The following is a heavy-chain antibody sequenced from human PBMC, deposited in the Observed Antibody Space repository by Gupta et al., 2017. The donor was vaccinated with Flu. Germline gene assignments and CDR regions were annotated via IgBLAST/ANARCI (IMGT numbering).Heavy chain of an antibody. CDR2: ISGSGGST. J-gene: IGHJ4*02. Sequence: EVQLLESGGGLVQPGGSLRLSCAASGFTFSSYAMSWVRQAPGKGLEWVSAISGSGGSTYYADSVKGRFTISRDNSKNTLYLQMNSLRAEDTAVYYCAKGRAAYGDYDVLYPEFDYWGQGTLVTVSS. CDR3: AKGRAAYGDYDVLYPEFDY. CDR1: GFTFSSYA. V-gene: IGHV3-23*01. D-gene: IGHD4-17*01.